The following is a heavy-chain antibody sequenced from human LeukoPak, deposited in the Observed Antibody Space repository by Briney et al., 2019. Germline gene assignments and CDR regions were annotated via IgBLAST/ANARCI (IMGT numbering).Heavy chain of an antibody. Sequence: PTGGSLILSCAASGFTFSSYGMHWVRQAPGKGLEWVAFIRYDGSNKYYADSVKGRFTISRDNSKNTLYLQMNSLRAEDTAVYYCARSGLSRFGFWGQGTLVTVSS. CDR3: ARSGLSRFGF. V-gene: IGHV3-30*02. J-gene: IGHJ4*02. CDR1: GFTFSSYG. CDR2: IRYDGSNK. D-gene: IGHD2/OR15-2a*01.